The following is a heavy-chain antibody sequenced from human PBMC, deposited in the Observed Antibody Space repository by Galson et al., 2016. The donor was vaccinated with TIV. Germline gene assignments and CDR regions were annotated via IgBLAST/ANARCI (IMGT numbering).Heavy chain of an antibody. J-gene: IGHJ6*02. V-gene: IGHV1-18*04. D-gene: IGHD3-22*01. CDR2: ISAYGGDT. CDR3: TRETGSRTMILGVDYYFGMDV. CDR1: GYTFTKYG. Sequence: SVKVSCKASGYTFTKYGVSWVRQAPGQGLEWMGWISAYGGDTHYAQKFQGRVTMTTDTSTSTAYMDLRSLRSDDTAVYYCTRETGSRTMILGVDYYFGMDVWGQGTTGTVSS.